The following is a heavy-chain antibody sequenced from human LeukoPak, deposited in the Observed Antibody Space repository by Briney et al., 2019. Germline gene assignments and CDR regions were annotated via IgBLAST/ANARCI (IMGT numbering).Heavy chain of an antibody. J-gene: IGHJ4*02. CDR3: VRDRTVVTLFDY. D-gene: IGHD4-23*01. Sequence: PGGSLRLSCAASGFTFSNYWIHWVRQDPGQGLVWVSRISPDGSITGHADSVKGRFTISRDNAKNTVYLQMDSLRAEDTAVYYCVRDRTVVTLFDYWGQGTLVTVSS. CDR1: GFTFSNYW. V-gene: IGHV3-74*01. CDR2: ISPDGSIT.